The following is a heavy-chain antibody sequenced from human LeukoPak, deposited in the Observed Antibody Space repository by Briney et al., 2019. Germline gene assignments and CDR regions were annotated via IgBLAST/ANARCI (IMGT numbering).Heavy chain of an antibody. Sequence: SETLSLTCTVSGGSITSSSYYWGWTRQPPGKGLEWIGCIYYSGSTYYNPSLKSRVTISVDTSKNQFSLKLSSVTAADTAVYYCARGTSTVENDYWGQGTLVTVSS. D-gene: IGHD4-17*01. J-gene: IGHJ4*02. CDR3: ARGTSTVENDY. CDR2: IYYSGST. CDR1: GGSITSSSYY. V-gene: IGHV4-39*07.